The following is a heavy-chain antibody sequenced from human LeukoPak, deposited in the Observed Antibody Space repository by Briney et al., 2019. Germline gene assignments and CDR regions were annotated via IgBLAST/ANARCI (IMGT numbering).Heavy chain of an antibody. D-gene: IGHD5-24*01. J-gene: IGHJ4*02. CDR1: GFTFSSYA. Sequence: GRSLRLSCAASGFTFSSYAMHWVRQAPGKGLEWVAVISYDGSNKYYADSVKGRLTISRDNSKNTLYLQMNSLRAENTAVYYCARAWIGDGYNFDYWGQGTLVTVSS. CDR3: ARAWIGDGYNFDY. V-gene: IGHV3-30*04. CDR2: ISYDGSNK.